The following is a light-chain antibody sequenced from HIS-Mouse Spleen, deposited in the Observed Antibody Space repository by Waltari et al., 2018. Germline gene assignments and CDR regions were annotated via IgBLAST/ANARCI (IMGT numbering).Light chain of an antibody. J-gene: IGLJ2*01. CDR3: SSYTSSSFNVV. CDR2: HVS. CDR1: TSDGGGYNY. Sequence: QSALTQPASGSGSPGQSITISCTGTTSDGGGYNYVSWYQQNPGKAPKLMIYHVSNRPSGVSNRFSGSKSGNTASLTISGLQAEDEADYYCSSYTSSSFNVVFGGGTKLTVL. V-gene: IGLV2-14*03.